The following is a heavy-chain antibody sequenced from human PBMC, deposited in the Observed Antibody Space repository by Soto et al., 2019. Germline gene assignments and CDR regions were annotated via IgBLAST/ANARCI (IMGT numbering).Heavy chain of an antibody. J-gene: IGHJ4*02. V-gene: IGHV1-69*13. D-gene: IGHD3-9*01. Sequence: VKGACKAAGGSFSGYSGGWGRQAPGQGLEWMGGIIPIFGTANYAQKFQGRVTITADESTSTAYMELSSLRSEDTAVYYCARAENYDILTGYPNHYYFGYWGQGTLVTVSS. CDR2: IIPIFGTA. CDR1: GGSFSGYS. CDR3: ARAENYDILTGYPNHYYFGY.